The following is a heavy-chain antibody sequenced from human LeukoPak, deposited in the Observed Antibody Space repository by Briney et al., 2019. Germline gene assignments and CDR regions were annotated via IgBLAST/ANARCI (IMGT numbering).Heavy chain of an antibody. CDR3: ARGYSSSFLSAFDI. Sequence: GASVKVSCKASGGTFSSYAISWVRQAPGQGLEWMGGILPIFGTANYAQKFQGRVTITTDESTSTAYMELSSLRSEDTAVYYCARGYSSSFLSAFDIWGQGTMVTVSS. J-gene: IGHJ3*02. CDR1: GGTFSSYA. V-gene: IGHV1-69*05. D-gene: IGHD6-6*01. CDR2: ILPIFGTA.